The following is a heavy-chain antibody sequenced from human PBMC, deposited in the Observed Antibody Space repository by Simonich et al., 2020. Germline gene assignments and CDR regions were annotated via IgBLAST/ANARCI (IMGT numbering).Heavy chain of an antibody. J-gene: IGHJ3*02. Sequence: GGGLVQPGGSLRLSCAASGFTFSSYAMSWVRQAPGKGLEWVSAIRGSGGRTYYADSVKGRFTISRDNSKNTLYLQMNSLSAEDTAVYYCAKALGERITMIVVVIDAFDIWGQGTMVTVSS. CDR1: GFTFSSYA. CDR3: AKALGERITMIVVVIDAFDI. D-gene: IGHD3-22*01. V-gene: IGHV3-23*01. CDR2: IRGSGGRT.